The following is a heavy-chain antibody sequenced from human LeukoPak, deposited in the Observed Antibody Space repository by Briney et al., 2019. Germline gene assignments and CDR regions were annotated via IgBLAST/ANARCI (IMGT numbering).Heavy chain of an antibody. CDR2: IKQEGSER. D-gene: IGHD1-7*01. J-gene: IGHJ4*02. CDR1: GFTFSNYW. V-gene: IGHV3-7*01. CDR3: ASRAGKPGNTPWCFDY. Sequence: GWSLRLSCAASGFTFSNYWMTWVRRAPGKGPEWVANIKQEGSERNYVDSVKGRFTIARDNTKNSLYLQMTSLRGEDTAVYYCASRAGKPGNTPWCFDYWGQGALVTVSS.